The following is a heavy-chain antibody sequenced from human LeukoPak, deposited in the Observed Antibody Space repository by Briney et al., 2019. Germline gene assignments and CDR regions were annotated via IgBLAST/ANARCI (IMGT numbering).Heavy chain of an antibody. CDR3: ARGSGYYDILTGDIPDDY. Sequence: ASVKVSCKASGYTFTGYYMHWVRQAPGQGLEWMGWINPNSGGTNYAQKFQGRVTMTRDTSISTAYMELSRLRSDDTAVYYCARGSGYYDILTGDIPDDYWGQGTLVTVSS. V-gene: IGHV1-2*02. J-gene: IGHJ4*02. CDR1: GYTFTGYY. D-gene: IGHD3-9*01. CDR2: INPNSGGT.